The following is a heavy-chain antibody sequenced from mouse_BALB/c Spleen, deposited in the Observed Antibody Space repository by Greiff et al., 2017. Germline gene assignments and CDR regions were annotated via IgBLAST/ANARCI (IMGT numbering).Heavy chain of an antibody. D-gene: IGHD2-2*01. CDR1: GFTFSSYG. CDR3: ARHRGLRREDFDY. CDR2: ISSGGSYT. Sequence: EVKVVESGGDLVKPGGSLKLSCAASGFTFSSYGMSWVRQTPDKRLEWVATISSGGSYTYYPDSVKGRFTISRDNAKNTLYLQMSSLKSEDTAMYYCARHRGLRREDFDYWGQGTTLTVSS. J-gene: IGHJ2*01. V-gene: IGHV5-6*01.